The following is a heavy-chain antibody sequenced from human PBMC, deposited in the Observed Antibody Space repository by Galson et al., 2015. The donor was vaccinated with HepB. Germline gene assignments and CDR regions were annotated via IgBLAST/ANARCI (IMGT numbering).Heavy chain of an antibody. D-gene: IGHD6-13*01. V-gene: IGHV4-59*01. CDR2: IYYSGST. CDR1: SGSIRSYY. Sequence: LTCTVSSGSIRSYYWSWIRQPPGKGLEWIGYIYYSGSTNYNPSLKSRVTISVDTSKNQFSLRLNSVTAADTAVYYCARSRSDSNWYANFDYWGQGTLVTVSS. J-gene: IGHJ4*02. CDR3: ARSRSDSNWYANFDY.